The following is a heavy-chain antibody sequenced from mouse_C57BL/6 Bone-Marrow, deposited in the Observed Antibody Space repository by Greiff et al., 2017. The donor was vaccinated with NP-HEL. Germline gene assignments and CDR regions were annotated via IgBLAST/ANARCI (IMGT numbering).Heavy chain of an antibody. J-gene: IGHJ4*01. CDR1: GFTFSDAW. Sequence: DVMLVESGGGLVQPGGSMKLSCAASGFTFSDAWMDWVRQSPEKGLEWVAEIRHKANNHATYYAESVKGRFTISRDDSKSSVYLQMNSLRAEDTGIYYCTPYFMDYWGQGTSVTVSS. CDR2: IRHKANNHAT. V-gene: IGHV6-6*01. CDR3: TPYFMDY.